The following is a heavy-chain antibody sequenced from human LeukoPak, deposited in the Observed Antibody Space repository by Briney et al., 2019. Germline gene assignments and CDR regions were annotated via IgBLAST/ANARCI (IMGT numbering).Heavy chain of an antibody. D-gene: IGHD3-16*01. CDR3: ARDRGESVLPTIYNWFDP. Sequence: ASVKVSCKASGYTFTGYYMHWVRQAPGQGLEWMGWINPNSGGTNYAQKFQGRVTMTRDASISTAYMELSRLRSDDTAVYYCARDRGESVLPTIYNWFDPWGQGTLVTVSP. J-gene: IGHJ5*02. CDR2: INPNSGGT. CDR1: GYTFTGYY. V-gene: IGHV1-2*02.